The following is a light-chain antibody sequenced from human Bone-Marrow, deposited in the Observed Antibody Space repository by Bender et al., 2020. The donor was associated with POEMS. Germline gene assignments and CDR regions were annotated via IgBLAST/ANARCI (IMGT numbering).Light chain of an antibody. V-gene: IGLV1-40*01. CDR2: DNN. Sequence: QSVLTQPPSVSGAPGQRVTISCTGSSSNIGAGYDVHWYQQLPGTAPKLVIYDNNNRPSGVPDRFSGSKSGTSASLAITGLVPEDEAEYYCQSYDSSLSGWLFGGGTKLTVL. J-gene: IGLJ3*02. CDR3: QSYDSSLSGWL. CDR1: SSNIGAGYD.